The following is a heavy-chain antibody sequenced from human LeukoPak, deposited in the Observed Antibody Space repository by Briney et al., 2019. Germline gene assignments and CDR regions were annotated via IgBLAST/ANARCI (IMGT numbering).Heavy chain of an antibody. CDR3: ARLRVSGSYLYYFDY. D-gene: IGHD3-10*01. CDR2: ILTSGTT. J-gene: IGHJ4*01. CDR1: NGSISSYH. V-gene: IGHV4-4*09. Sequence: SETLSLTCTVSNGSISSYHWSWVRQPPGKGLEWIGYILTSGTTNYNPSLKSRLTISVDTSKNRFTLKLSSVTAADTAVYYCARLRVSGSYLYYFDYWGHGTLVTVSS.